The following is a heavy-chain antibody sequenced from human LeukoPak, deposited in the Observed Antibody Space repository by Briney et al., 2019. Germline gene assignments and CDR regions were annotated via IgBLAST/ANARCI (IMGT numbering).Heavy chain of an antibody. CDR3: ARRAYYDSTGYYPH. CDR1: GDSISRDDW. D-gene: IGHD3-22*01. Sequence: SETLSLTCAVSGDSISRDDWWTWIRQPPGKGLEWIGEIYHRGSTNYNPSLKSRVTISLDKSKNQFSLKLSSVSAADTAVYYCARRAYYDSTGYYPHWGQGTLVTVSS. J-gene: IGHJ4*02. V-gene: IGHV4-4*02. CDR2: IYHRGST.